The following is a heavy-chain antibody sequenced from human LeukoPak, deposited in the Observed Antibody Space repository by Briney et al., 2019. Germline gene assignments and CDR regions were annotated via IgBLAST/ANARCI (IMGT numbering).Heavy chain of an antibody. CDR2: PSWNSGSI. J-gene: IGHJ4*02. Sequence: GRSLRLSCAASGFTFDDYAMHWVRPAPGKGLEWVSGPSWNSGSIGYADSVKGRFTISRDNAKNSLYLQMNSLRAEDMALYHCAKDVGGELPGYYFDYWGQGTLVTVSS. CDR3: AKDVGGELPGYYFDY. D-gene: IGHD1-26*01. V-gene: IGHV3-9*03. CDR1: GFTFDDYA.